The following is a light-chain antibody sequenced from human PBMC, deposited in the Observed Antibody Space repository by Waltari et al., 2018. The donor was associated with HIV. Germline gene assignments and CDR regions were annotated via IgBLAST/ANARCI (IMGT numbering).Light chain of an antibody. Sequence: DIQMTQSPSSLSASVGDRVTITCQASQDISNHLNWYQQKPGKAPKFLIYDVSNLEIGVPSRFSGSGYGTDFTFTISSLQPEDIATYYCHQYDNLPPTFGPGTKVDIK. CDR3: HQYDNLPPT. CDR2: DVS. J-gene: IGKJ3*01. CDR1: QDISNH. V-gene: IGKV1-33*01.